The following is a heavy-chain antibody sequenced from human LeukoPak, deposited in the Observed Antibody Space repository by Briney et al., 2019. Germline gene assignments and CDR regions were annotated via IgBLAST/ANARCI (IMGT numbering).Heavy chain of an antibody. CDR2: ISSSSSTI. CDR1: GFTFSSYS. D-gene: IGHD1-26*01. CDR3: ARDPEYSGSFGSDY. J-gene: IGHJ4*02. V-gene: IGHV3-48*02. Sequence: PGGSLRLSCAASGFTFSSYSMNWVRQAPGKGLGWVSYISSSSSTIYYADSVKGRFTISRDNAKNSLYLQMNSLRDEDTAVYYCARDPEYSGSFGSDYWGQGTLVTVSS.